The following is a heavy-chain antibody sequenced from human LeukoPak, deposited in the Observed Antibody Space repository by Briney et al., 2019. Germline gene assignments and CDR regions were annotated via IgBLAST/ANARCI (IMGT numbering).Heavy chain of an antibody. Sequence: PGGSLRLSCAASGFTFSTYGMHWVRQAPGKGLEWVAFIRYDGVNKYYADSVKGRFIISRDNSKNTLYLQMSSLGAEDTAVYYCAKAQPQWLLHYFDYWGQGTLVTVSS. V-gene: IGHV3-30*02. CDR2: IRYDGVNK. D-gene: IGHD6-19*01. J-gene: IGHJ4*02. CDR3: AKAQPQWLLHYFDY. CDR1: GFTFSTYG.